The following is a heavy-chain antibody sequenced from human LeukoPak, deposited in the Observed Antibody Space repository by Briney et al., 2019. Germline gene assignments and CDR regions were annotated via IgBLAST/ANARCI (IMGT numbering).Heavy chain of an antibody. V-gene: IGHV4-59*01. CDR2: VYYSGSA. Sequence: SETLSLTCTVSGGSISTYQWSWIRQPPGKELEWIGNVYYSGSANYNPSLKSRIIFSVDASKNQFSLKLSPVIAADTAVYYCARVGVDYSGNIIKYFYDYWGPGTLVTVSS. CDR3: ARVGVDYSGNIIKYFYDY. J-gene: IGHJ4*02. D-gene: IGHD4-23*01. CDR1: GGSISTYQ.